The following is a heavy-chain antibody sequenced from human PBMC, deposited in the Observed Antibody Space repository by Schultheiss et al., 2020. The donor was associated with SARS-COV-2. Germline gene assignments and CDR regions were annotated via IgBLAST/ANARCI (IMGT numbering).Heavy chain of an antibody. D-gene: IGHD3-22*01. CDR3: ARGTYYYDSSGYY. CDR1: GFTFSNAW. Sequence: GGSLRLSCAASGFTFSNAWMSWVRQAPGKGLEWVGRIKSKTDGGTTDYAAPVKGRFTISRDDSKNTLYLQMNSLRAEDTAVYYCARGTYYYDSSGYYWGQGTLVTVSS. CDR2: IKSKTDGGTT. J-gene: IGHJ4*02. V-gene: IGHV3-15*01.